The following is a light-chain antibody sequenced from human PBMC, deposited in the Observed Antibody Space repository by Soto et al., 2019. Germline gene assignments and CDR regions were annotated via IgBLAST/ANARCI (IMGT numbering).Light chain of an antibody. Sequence: DIQMTQSPSSLSVSIGDRVIITCRASQNISTYLNWYQNKPGKAPRLVIFRSSTLQSGVPSRFSGRGSGTDFTLTISSLQPEDFATYFCQQTFSPYVSFGGGTRVEI. CDR3: QQTFSPYVS. J-gene: IGKJ4*01. V-gene: IGKV1-39*01. CDR1: QNISTY. CDR2: RSS.